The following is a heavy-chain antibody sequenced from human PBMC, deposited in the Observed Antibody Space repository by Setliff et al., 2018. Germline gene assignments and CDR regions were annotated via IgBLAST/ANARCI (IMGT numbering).Heavy chain of an antibody. D-gene: IGHD6-13*01. Sequence: SETLSLTCAVSDFSVSSVYYWGWIRQSPGKGLEWIAGVYYSGTTYYNPSLESRVTMSIDTSKSHFSLNLYSVTAADTAVYCCARTGTARYFDLWGRGTLVTVSS. CDR1: DFSVSSVYY. V-gene: IGHV4-38-2*01. J-gene: IGHJ2*01. CDR3: ARTGTARYFDL. CDR2: VYYSGTT.